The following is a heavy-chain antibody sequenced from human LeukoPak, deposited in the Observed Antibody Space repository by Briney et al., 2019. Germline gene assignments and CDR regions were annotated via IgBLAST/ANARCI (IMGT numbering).Heavy chain of an antibody. CDR2: ISSSGATI. J-gene: IGHJ4*02. V-gene: IGHV3-48*03. Sequence: GGSLRLSCVASGFTFHNYEMNWVRQAPGKGLEWVSYISSSGATIYYADAVKGRFTISRDNAKNSLYLQMNSLRAEDTAVYYCAHQSSGWRYYFDYWGQGTLVTVSS. CDR3: AHQSSGWRYYFDY. D-gene: IGHD6-19*01. CDR1: GFTFHNYE.